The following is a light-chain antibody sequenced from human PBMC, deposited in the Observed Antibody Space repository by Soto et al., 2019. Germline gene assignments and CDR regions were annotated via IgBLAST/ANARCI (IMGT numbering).Light chain of an antibody. CDR3: QQYNSFIWT. V-gene: IGKV1-5*03. Sequence: DIQMTQSPSNLSASVGDRVTIICRASQSISSWLAWYQQKAGKAPKLLISKASNLDSGVPSRFSGSGSGTEFNLTISSLQPEDFATYYCQQYNSFIWTFGQGTKVDIK. CDR1: QSISSW. CDR2: KAS. J-gene: IGKJ1*01.